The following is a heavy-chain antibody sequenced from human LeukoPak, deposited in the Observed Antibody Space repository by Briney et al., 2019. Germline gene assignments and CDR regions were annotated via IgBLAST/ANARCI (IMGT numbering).Heavy chain of an antibody. J-gene: IGHJ1*01. CDR1: GGSFSAYY. D-gene: IGHD3-10*01. CDR2: INHSGST. Sequence: SETLSLTCAVYGGSFSAYYWSWIRQPPGMGLEWVGEINHSGSTKYNPSLKSRVTISVDTSKNHFSLKLTSVTAADTAVYYCAANSADHNTLGSSYKVWGQGTLVTVSS. V-gene: IGHV4-34*01. CDR3: AANSADHNTLGSSYKV.